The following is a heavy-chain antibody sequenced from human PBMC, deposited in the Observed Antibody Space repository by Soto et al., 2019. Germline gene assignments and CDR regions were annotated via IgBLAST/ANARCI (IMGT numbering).Heavy chain of an antibody. CDR3: AKNHYDTSGYHNTFDS. CDR1: GFNFSDFG. Sequence: GGSLRVSCAAAGFNFSDFGMHWARQAPGKGLEWVAIVSYDGSEKYYADSVKGRFTISRDNSKNTLYLQVNSLRTEDTAVYYCAKNHYDTSGYHNTFDSWGQGTLVTVSS. V-gene: IGHV3-30*18. J-gene: IGHJ4*02. D-gene: IGHD3-22*01. CDR2: VSYDGSEK.